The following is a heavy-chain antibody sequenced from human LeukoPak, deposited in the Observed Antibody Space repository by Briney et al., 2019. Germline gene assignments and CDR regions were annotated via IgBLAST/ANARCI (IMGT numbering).Heavy chain of an antibody. CDR3: ARVSGSGSYYPRYYFDY. V-gene: IGHV4-4*02. J-gene: IGHJ4*02. CDR1: GGSISSSNW. D-gene: IGHD3-10*01. Sequence: SETLSLTCAVSGGSISSSNWWSWVRQPPGKGLEWIGEIYHSGSTNYNPSLKSRVTISVDKSKNQFPLKLSSVTAADTAVYYCARVSGSGSYYPRYYFDYWGQGTLVTVSS. CDR2: IYHSGST.